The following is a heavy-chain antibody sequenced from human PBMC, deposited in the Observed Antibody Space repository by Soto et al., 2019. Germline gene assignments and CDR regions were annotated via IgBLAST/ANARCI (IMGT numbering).Heavy chain of an antibody. CDR3: ARVAAVAGKYYFDY. J-gene: IGHJ4*02. CDR1: GYTFTSYD. Sequence: ASVKVSCKASGYTFTSYDINWVRQATGQGLEWMGWMNPNSGNTGYAQKFQGRVTMTRNTSISTAYMELSSLRSEDTAVYYCARVAAVAGKYYFDYWGQGTLVTVSS. CDR2: MNPNSGNT. V-gene: IGHV1-8*01. D-gene: IGHD6-19*01.